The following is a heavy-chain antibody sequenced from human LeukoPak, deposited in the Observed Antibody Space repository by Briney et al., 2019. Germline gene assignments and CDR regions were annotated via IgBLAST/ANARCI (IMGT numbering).Heavy chain of an antibody. V-gene: IGHV3-15*01. D-gene: IGHD3-10*01. CDR2: IKSKTDGGTT. Sequence: GGSLRLSCAASGFTLSNAWMSWVRQAPGKGLEWVGRIKSKTDGGTTDYAAPVKGRFTISRDDSKNTLYLQMNSLKTEDTAVYYCTTGLGPYYYGSGSYPDYYYYGMDVWGKGTTVTVSS. J-gene: IGHJ6*04. CDR3: TTGLGPYYYGSGSYPDYYYYGMDV. CDR1: GFTLSNAW.